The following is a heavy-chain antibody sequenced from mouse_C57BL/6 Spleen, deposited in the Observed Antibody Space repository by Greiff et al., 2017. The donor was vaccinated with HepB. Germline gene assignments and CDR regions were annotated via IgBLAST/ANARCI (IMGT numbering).Heavy chain of an antibody. Sequence: VQLQQSGPELVKPGASVKISCKASGYAFSSSWMNWVKQRPGKGLEWIGRIYPGDGDTNYNGKFKGKATLTADKSSSTAYMQLSSLTSEDSAVYFCARDYYDYHYYAMDYWGQGTSVTVSS. J-gene: IGHJ4*01. CDR3: ARDYYDYHYYAMDY. CDR2: IYPGDGDT. CDR1: GYAFSSSW. V-gene: IGHV1-82*01. D-gene: IGHD2-4*01.